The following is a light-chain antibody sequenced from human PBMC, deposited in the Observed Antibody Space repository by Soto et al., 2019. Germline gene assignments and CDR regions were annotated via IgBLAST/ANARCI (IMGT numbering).Light chain of an antibody. CDR2: AAS. Sequence: DIQMTQSPSTLSASVGDRVTITCRASQSISSWLAWYQQKPGKAPKLLIYAASSSESGVPSRFSGSGSGTEFTLTISSLQPDDFATYYCQQYNSYSGTFGQGTKLEIK. J-gene: IGKJ2*01. CDR1: QSISSW. V-gene: IGKV1-5*01. CDR3: QQYNSYSGT.